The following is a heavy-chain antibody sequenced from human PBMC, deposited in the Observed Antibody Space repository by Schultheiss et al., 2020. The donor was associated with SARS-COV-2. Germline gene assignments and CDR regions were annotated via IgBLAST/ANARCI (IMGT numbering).Heavy chain of an antibody. D-gene: IGHD3-10*01. V-gene: IGHV3-15*07. CDR3: AKDRSYYGSGIRGAERYYGMDV. J-gene: IGHJ6*02. Sequence: GESLKISCAASGFTFSSYGMHWVRQAPGKGLEWVGRIKSKTDGGTTDYAAPVKGRFTISRDDSKNTLYLQMNSLRAEDTAVYYCAKDRSYYGSGIRGAERYYGMDVWGQGTTVTVSS. CDR1: GFTFSSYG. CDR2: IKSKTDGGTT.